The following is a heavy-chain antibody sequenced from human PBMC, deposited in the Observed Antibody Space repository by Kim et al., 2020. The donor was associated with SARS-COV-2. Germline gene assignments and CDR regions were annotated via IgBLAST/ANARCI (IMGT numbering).Heavy chain of an antibody. Sequence: GGSLRLSCAASGFTVSSNYMSWVRQAPGKGLEWVSVIYSGGSTYYADSVKGRFTISRHNSKNTLYLQMNSLRAEDTAVYYCARDTVRGYSYGTAFDLWGRDTLVTVSS. V-gene: IGHV3-53*04. CDR1: GFTVSSNY. D-gene: IGHD5-18*01. CDR3: ARDTVRGYSYGTAFDL. CDR2: IYSGGST. J-gene: IGHJ2*01.